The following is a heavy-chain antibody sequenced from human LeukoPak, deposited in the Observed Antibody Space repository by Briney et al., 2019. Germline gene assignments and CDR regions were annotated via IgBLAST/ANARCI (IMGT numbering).Heavy chain of an antibody. Sequence: SETLPPTCTVSGGSISSYYWSWIRQPPGKGLEWIRYIYYSGSTNYNPSLKSRVTISVDTSKNQFSLKLSSVTAADTAVYYCARGTYYDSSVPGWFDPWGQGTLVTVSS. CDR3: ARGTYYDSSVPGWFDP. J-gene: IGHJ5*02. V-gene: IGHV4-59*01. D-gene: IGHD3-22*01. CDR2: IYYSGST. CDR1: GGSISSYY.